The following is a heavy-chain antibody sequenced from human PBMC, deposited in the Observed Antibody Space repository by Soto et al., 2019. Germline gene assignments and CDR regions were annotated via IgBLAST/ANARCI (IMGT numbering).Heavy chain of an antibody. CDR2: INAGNGNT. V-gene: IGHV1-3*01. J-gene: IGHJ4*02. D-gene: IGHD6-13*01. CDR3: AREYISSWFDY. Sequence: ASVKVSCKASGYTFSGYYMHWVRQAPGQVLEWMAWINAGNGNTKYSQNFQGRVTITRDTSASTAYMELSRLRFDDTAVYYCAREYISSWFDYWGQGTLVTVSS. CDR1: GYTFSGYY.